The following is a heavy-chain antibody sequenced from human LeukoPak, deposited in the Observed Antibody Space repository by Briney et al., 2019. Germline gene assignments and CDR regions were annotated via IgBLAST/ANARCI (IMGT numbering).Heavy chain of an antibody. V-gene: IGHV3-23*01. J-gene: IGHJ4*02. CDR1: GFTFSNYG. D-gene: IGHD3-10*01. CDR3: AKGDYYDFDY. CDR2: ITSGVGIT. Sequence: GGSLRLPCAASGFTFSNYGMNWVRQAPGKGLEWVSIITSGVGITYYADSVKGRFTISRDNSKNTLYLQMNSLRAEDTAVCYCAKGDYYDFDYWGQGTLVTVSS.